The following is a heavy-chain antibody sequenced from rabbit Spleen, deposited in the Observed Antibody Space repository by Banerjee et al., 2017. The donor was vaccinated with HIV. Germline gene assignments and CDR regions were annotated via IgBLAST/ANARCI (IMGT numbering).Heavy chain of an antibody. J-gene: IGHJ4*01. V-gene: IGHV1S45*01. D-gene: IGHD1-1*01. Sequence: QQQLEESGGGLVKPGGTLTLTCKASGIDLSTYYYMCWVRQAPGKGLEWIACINASTGKPVYATWASGRFTISRTSSTTVTLRMTSLTAADRATYFCARDLVGVIGWNFYLWGQGTLVTVS. CDR3: ARDLVGVIGWNFYL. CDR2: INASTGKP. CDR1: GIDLSTYYY.